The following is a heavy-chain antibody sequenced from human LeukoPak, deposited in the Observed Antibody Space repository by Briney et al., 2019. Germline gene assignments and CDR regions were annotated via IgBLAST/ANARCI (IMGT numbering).Heavy chain of an antibody. CDR1: GFTFSSYE. CDR3: VRVALYYYGSESFYFFEH. CDR2: ISSSGSSI. D-gene: IGHD3-10*01. Sequence: GGPLRLSCAASGFTFSSYEMNRVRQAPCKGPDCVSYISSSGSSIYYADSVKGRFTISRDNAKNSLYLLMNTLRVEDTAIYYCVRVALYYYGSESFYFFEHWGQGTPVTASS. J-gene: IGHJ4*02. V-gene: IGHV3-48*03.